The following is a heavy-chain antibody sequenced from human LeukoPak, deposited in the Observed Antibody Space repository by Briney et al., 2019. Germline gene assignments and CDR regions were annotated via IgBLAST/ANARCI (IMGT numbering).Heavy chain of an antibody. D-gene: IGHD1-14*01. V-gene: IGHV3-33*08. CDR2: VWYDGNNK. CDR1: GFTFSSYS. Sequence: PEGSLRLSCAASGFTFSSYSTNWVRQAPGKGLEWVATVWYDGNNKYYADSVRGRFTISRDNSKNMVFLHMNSLRVEDTAIYYCARDPDRSGFDFWGQGTLLTVSS. J-gene: IGHJ4*02. CDR3: ARDPDRSGFDF.